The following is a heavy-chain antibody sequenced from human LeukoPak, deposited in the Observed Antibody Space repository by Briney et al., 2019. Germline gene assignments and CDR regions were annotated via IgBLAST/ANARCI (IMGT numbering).Heavy chain of an antibody. V-gene: IGHV1-46*01. Sequence: ASVKVSCKASGYTFTSYYMHWVRQAPGQGLEWMGIINPSGGSTSYAQKFQGGVTMTRDTSTSTVYMELGSLRSEDTAVYYCARSIAVAGTVDYWGQGTLVTVSS. J-gene: IGHJ4*02. CDR2: INPSGGST. CDR3: ARSIAVAGTVDY. D-gene: IGHD6-19*01. CDR1: GYTFTSYY.